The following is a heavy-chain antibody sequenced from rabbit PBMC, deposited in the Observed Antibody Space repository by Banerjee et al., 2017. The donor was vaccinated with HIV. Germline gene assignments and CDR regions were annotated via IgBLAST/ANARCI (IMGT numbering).Heavy chain of an antibody. V-gene: IGHV1S45*01. D-gene: IGHD7-1*01. Sequence: QEQLEESGGGLVKPEGSLTLTCTASGFSLSNNYVMCWVRQAPGKGLEWIACINSNTGNTVYASWAKGPFTISKTSSNTVDLQRTSLTAADTATYFWARDAGGDGYSNDLWGQGTLVTVS. CDR3: ARDAGGDGYSNDL. CDR1: GFSLSNNYV. CDR2: INSNTGNT. J-gene: IGHJ4*01.